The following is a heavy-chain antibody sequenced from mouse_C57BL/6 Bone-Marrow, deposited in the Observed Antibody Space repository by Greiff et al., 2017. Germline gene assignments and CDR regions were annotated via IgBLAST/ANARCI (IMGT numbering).Heavy chain of an antibody. V-gene: IGHV1-69*01. Sequence: QQSCKASGYTFTSYWMHWVKQRPGQGLEWIGEIDPSDSYTNYNQKFKGKSTLTVDKSSSTAYMQLSSLTSEDSAVYYCARPFAYWGQGTLVTVSA. CDR3: ARPFAY. CDR2: IDPSDSYT. CDR1: GYTFTSYW. J-gene: IGHJ3*01.